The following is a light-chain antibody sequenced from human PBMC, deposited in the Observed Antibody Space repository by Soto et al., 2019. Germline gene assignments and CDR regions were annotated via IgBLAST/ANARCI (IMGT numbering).Light chain of an antibody. Sequence: QSVLTQSPSVSGAPGQRGSISCTGTSSNIGAGFDVHWYQQLPATAPKLLIYGNNNRPSGVPDRFSGSKSGTSASLAITGLQAEDEPDYSCQYSATHLSGGSVFGTGTQVTVL. CDR1: SSNIGAGFD. V-gene: IGLV1-40*01. J-gene: IGLJ1*01. CDR3: QYSATHLSGGSV. CDR2: GNN.